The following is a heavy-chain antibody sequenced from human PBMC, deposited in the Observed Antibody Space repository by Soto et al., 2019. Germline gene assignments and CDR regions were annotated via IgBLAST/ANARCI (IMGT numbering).Heavy chain of an antibody. D-gene: IGHD3-10*01. J-gene: IGHJ3*02. CDR3: AHRPPYGSGSYGAFDI. Sequence: QITLKESGSTLVKPTQTLTLTCTFSGFSLSTSGVGVGWIRQPPGKALEWLALIYWDDDKRYSPSLKSRLTITKDTPKNHVVLTMSNMDPVDTATYFCAHRPPYGSGSYGAFDIWGQGTMVTVSS. V-gene: IGHV2-5*02. CDR2: IYWDDDK. CDR1: GFSLSTSGVG.